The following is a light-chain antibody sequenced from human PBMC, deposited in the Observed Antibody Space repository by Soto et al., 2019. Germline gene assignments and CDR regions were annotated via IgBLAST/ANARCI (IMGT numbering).Light chain of an antibody. J-gene: IGLJ1*01. Sequence: QSALTQPPSASESPGQSVTISCTGTTSDIGGYNYVSWYQQHPGKAPKLMIFEVDRRPSGVPDRFSGSKSGNTASLNVSGLQAEDEYDYYCSSYAGSNNFVFGTGTKVT. CDR2: EVD. CDR1: TSDIGGYNY. V-gene: IGLV2-8*01. CDR3: SSYAGSNNFV.